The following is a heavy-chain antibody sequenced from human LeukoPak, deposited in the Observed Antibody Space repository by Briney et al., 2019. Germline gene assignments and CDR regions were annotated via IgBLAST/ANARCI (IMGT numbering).Heavy chain of an antibody. CDR1: GYTFTSYD. CDR3: ATGPPIAATEGAYYYGMDV. CDR2: MNPNSGNT. V-gene: IGHV1-8*01. J-gene: IGHJ6*02. D-gene: IGHD6-13*01. Sequence: GASVKVSCKASGYTFTSYDINWVRQATGQGLEWMGWMNPNSGNTGYAQKFQGRVTMTRNTSISTAYMELSSLRSEDTAVYYCATGPPIAATEGAYYYGMDVWGQGTTVTVSS.